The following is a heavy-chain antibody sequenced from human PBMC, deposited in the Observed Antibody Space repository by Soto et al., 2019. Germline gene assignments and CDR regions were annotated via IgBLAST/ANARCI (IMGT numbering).Heavy chain of an antibody. D-gene: IGHD6-19*01. Sequence: LRLSCAASGFTFINYAMSWVRQAPGEGLEWVSTISGNGANTHYADSVKGRFSISRDNSKNTLYIQMNSLRAEDTAVYYCAKDYGSSRYLFDYWGQGALVTVSS. CDR2: ISGNGANT. V-gene: IGHV3-23*01. CDR3: AKDYGSSRYLFDY. J-gene: IGHJ4*02. CDR1: GFTFINYA.